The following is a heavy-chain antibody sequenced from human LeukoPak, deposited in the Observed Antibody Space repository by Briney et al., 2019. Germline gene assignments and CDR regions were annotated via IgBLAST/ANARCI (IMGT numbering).Heavy chain of an antibody. Sequence: ASVKVSCKASGYTFTGYYMHWVRQAPGQGLEWMGWINPNSGGTNYAQKFQGRVTMTRDTSISTAYMKLSRLRSDDTAVYYCASLYYGSGSYYNDYWGQGTLVTVSS. CDR1: GYTFTGYY. CDR2: INPNSGGT. CDR3: ASLYYGSGSYYNDY. D-gene: IGHD3-10*01. V-gene: IGHV1-2*02. J-gene: IGHJ4*02.